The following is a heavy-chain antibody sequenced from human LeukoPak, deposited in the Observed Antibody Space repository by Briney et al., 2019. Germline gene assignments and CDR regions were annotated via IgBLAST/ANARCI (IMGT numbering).Heavy chain of an antibody. CDR3: AREGLLRGYSYGPDY. CDR2: ISYDGSNK. CDR1: GFTFSSYA. Sequence: GGSLRLSCAASGFTFSSYAMHWVRQAPGKGLEGVAVISYDGSNKYYADSVKGRFTISRDNSKNTLYLQMNSLRAEDTAVYYCAREGLLRGYSYGPDYWGQGTLVTVSS. D-gene: IGHD5-18*01. V-gene: IGHV3-30-3*01. J-gene: IGHJ4*02.